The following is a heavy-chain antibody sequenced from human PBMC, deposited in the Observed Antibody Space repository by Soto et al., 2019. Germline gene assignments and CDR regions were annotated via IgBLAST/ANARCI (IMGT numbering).Heavy chain of an antibody. D-gene: IGHD6-6*01. CDR2: INPSGGST. CDR1: GYTFTSYY. J-gene: IGHJ6*02. V-gene: IGHV1-46*01. CDR3: ARDEQLARRYYYYYGMDV. Sequence: ASVKVSCKASGYTFTSYYMHWVRRAPGQGLEWMGIINPSGGSTSYAQKFQGRVTMTRDTSTSTVYMELSSLRSEDTAVYYCARDEQLARRYYYYYGMDVWGQGTTVTVSS.